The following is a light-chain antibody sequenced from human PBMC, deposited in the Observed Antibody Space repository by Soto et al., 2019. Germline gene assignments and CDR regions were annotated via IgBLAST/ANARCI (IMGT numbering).Light chain of an antibody. CDR1: SSDVGGYEY. CDR2: DVS. CDR3: CSYATSSVV. J-gene: IGLJ2*01. Sequence: QSALTQPASVSGSSGQSITISCTGTSSDVGGYEYVSWYQQHPGKAPKLMIYDVSNRPSGVSDRFSGSKSGNTASLTISGLQAEDEADYYCCSYATSSVVFGGGTQLTVL. V-gene: IGLV2-14*01.